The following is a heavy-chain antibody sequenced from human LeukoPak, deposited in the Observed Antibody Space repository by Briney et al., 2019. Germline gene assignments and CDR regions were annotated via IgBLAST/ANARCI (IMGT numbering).Heavy chain of an antibody. CDR3: AKPTYYYDSSGSRYYYYYMDV. J-gene: IGHJ6*03. V-gene: IGHV3-48*03. Sequence: QTGGSLRLSCAASGFTFSSYEMNWVRQAPGKGLEWVSYISSSGSTIYYADSVKGRFTISRDNSKNTLYLQMNSLRAEDTAVYYCAKPTYYYDSSGSRYYYYYMDVWGKGTTVTVSS. CDR2: ISSSGSTI. D-gene: IGHD3-22*01. CDR1: GFTFSSYE.